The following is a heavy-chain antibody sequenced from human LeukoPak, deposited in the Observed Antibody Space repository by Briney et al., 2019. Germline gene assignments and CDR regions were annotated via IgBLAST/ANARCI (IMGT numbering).Heavy chain of an antibody. V-gene: IGHV3-21*04. D-gene: IGHD5-18*01. CDR3: AKDSQLWLRDFDY. Sequence: GGSLRLSCAASGFTFSSYSMNWVRQAPGKGLEWVSSISSSSSYIYYADSVKGRFTISRDNAKNSLYLQMNSLRAGDTAVYYCAKDSQLWLRDFDYWGQGTLVTVSS. J-gene: IGHJ4*02. CDR1: GFTFSSYS. CDR2: ISSSSSYI.